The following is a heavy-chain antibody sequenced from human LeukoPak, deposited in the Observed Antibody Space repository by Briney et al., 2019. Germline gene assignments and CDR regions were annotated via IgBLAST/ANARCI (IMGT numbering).Heavy chain of an antibody. Sequence: WRSLRLSCAASGFTFSSYGMHWVRQAPGKGLEWVAVISDDGNNKYYVYSVKGRFTISRNTDKHLLHLQMDSLTADDTVVYYCARRGSQLLYYFWGQGNLVPVSS. CDR3: ARRGSQLLYYF. V-gene: IGHV3-30*03. CDR1: GFTFSSYG. J-gene: IGHJ4*02. CDR2: ISDDGNNK. D-gene: IGHD2-2*02.